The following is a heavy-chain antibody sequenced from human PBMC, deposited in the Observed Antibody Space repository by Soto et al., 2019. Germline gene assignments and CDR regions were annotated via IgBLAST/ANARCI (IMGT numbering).Heavy chain of an antibody. J-gene: IGHJ4*02. D-gene: IGHD6-19*01. CDR2: IWYDGSNK. CDR3: ARSSGWYYFDY. V-gene: IGHV3-33*01. Sequence: GGSLRLSCAASGFTFSSYGMHWVRQAPGKGLEWVAVIWYDGSNKYYADSVKGRFTISRDNSKNTLYLQMNSLRAEDTAVYYCARSSGWYYFDYWGQGTLVTVSS. CDR1: GFTFSSYG.